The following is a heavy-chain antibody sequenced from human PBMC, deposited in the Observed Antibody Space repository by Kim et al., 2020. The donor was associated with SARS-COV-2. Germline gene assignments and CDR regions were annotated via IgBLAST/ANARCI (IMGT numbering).Heavy chain of an antibody. V-gene: IGHV3-48*04. Sequence: GGSLRLSCAASGFTFSSYSMNWVRQAPGKGLEWVSYISSSSSTIYYADSVKGRFTISRDNAKNSLYLQMNSLRAEDTAVYYCARGDPDYYGSGSYGNDAFDIWGQGTMVTVSS. CDR3: ARGDPDYYGSGSYGNDAFDI. J-gene: IGHJ3*02. CDR1: GFTFSSYS. CDR2: ISSSSSTI. D-gene: IGHD3-10*01.